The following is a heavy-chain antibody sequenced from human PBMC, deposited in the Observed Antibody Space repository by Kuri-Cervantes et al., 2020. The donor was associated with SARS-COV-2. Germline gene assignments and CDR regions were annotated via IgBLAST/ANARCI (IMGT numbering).Heavy chain of an antibody. CDR2: IYYSGST. Sequence: GSLRLSCAVSGGSLTITNWWSWVRQPPGKGLEWIGYIYYSGSTNYNPSLKRRVTISVDTSKNQFSLKLSSVTAADTAVYYCAREGYCSGGSCFDYWGQGTLVTVSS. CDR3: AREGYCSGGSCFDY. J-gene: IGHJ4*02. D-gene: IGHD2-15*01. CDR1: GGSLTITNW. V-gene: IGHV4-4*02.